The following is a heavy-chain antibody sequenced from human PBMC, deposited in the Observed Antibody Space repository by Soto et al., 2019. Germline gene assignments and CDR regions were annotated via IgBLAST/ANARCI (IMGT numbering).Heavy chain of an antibody. CDR2: ISHSGST. CDR1: GFTFGSYA. D-gene: IGHD3-22*01. Sequence: VQLLESGGGLVQPGGSLRLSCAGSGFTFGSYAMSWVRQAPGKGLEWIGEISHSGSTNYNPSLMSRVTMSADTSKKQFSLRLSSVTAADTALYFCARGYESSRRYLPLLDYWGQGTLVTVSS. V-gene: IGHV4-34*08. J-gene: IGHJ4*02. CDR3: ARGYESSRRYLPLLDY.